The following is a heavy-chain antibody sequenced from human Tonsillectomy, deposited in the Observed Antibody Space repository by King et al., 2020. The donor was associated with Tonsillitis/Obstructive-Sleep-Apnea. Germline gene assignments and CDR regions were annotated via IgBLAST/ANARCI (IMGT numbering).Heavy chain of an antibody. Sequence: LQLQESGPGLVKPSETLSLTCTVSGGSISSNSYYWGWIRQSPGKGLEWIASIYHGGSTYYNPSLRSRVTISVDRSKNQFSLKLWSVTAADTAVYYCARHEAPITIFGKLAGYYYMDVWGKGTTVTVSS. CDR2: IYHGGST. V-gene: IGHV4-39*01. CDR1: GGSISSNSYY. CDR3: ARHEAPITIFGKLAGYYYMDV. J-gene: IGHJ6*03. D-gene: IGHD3-3*01.